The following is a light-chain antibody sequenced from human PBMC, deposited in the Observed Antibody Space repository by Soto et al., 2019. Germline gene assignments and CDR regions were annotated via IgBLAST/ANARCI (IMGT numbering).Light chain of an antibody. Sequence: QSALTQPASVSGSPGQSITISCTGTSSDAGGYNYVSWYQQHPGEAPKLMIYDVSNRPSGVSNRFSGSKSGNTASLTISGLQAEDEADYYCSSYTSSSTLGYVFGTGTKVTVL. CDR1: SSDAGGYNY. CDR2: DVS. J-gene: IGLJ1*01. V-gene: IGLV2-14*01. CDR3: SSYTSSSTLGYV.